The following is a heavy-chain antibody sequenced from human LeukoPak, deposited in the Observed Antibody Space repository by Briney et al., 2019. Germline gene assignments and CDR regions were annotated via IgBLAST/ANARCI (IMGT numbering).Heavy chain of an antibody. CDR2: IKQDGSEK. D-gene: IGHD3-10*02. V-gene: IGHV3-7*01. CDR1: GFTFISYW. Sequence: PGGSLRLSCAASGFTFISYWMSWVRQAPGKGLEWVANIKQDGSEKYYVDSVKGRFTISRDNAKNSLYLQMNSLREEDTAVYYCAREVGYYVLDYWGQGTLVTVSS. J-gene: IGHJ4*02. CDR3: AREVGYYVLDY.